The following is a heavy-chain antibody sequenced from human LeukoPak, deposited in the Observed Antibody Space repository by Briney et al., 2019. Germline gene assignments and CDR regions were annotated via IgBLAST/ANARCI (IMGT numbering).Heavy chain of an antibody. D-gene: IGHD3-22*01. CDR3: ARHYYDSSGYYYFDY. CDR1: GGSISGYY. Sequence: PSETLSLTCTVSGGSISGYYWSWIRQPPGKGLEYMGYIYYSGSTDYNPSLEGRITISVDTSKNQFSLKLSSVTAADTAVYYCARHYYDSSGYYYFDYWGQGTLVTVSS. CDR2: IYYSGST. V-gene: IGHV4-59*08. J-gene: IGHJ4*02.